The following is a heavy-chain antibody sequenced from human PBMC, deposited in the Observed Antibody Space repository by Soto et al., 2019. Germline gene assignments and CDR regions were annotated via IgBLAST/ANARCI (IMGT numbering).Heavy chain of an antibody. CDR2: ISASGGST. CDR3: ATEGRYCSSTSCYYFDS. Sequence: GXSLRLSCASSGFTFNSYAMSWVRQAPGKGLEWVSVISASGGSTYYADSVKGRFTISRDNSKNTLYLQMNSLRAEDTAVYYCATEGRYCSSTSCYYFDSWGQGNLVTVSS. J-gene: IGHJ4*02. CDR1: GFTFNSYA. V-gene: IGHV3-23*01. D-gene: IGHD2-2*01.